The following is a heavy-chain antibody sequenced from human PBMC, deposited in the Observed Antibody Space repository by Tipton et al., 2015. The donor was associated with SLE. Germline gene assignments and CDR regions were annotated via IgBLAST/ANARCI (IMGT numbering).Heavy chain of an antibody. D-gene: IGHD2-15*01. Sequence: SLRLSCAASGFTVSSNYMSWVRQAPGKGLEWVSVIYSGGSTYYADSVKGRFTISRDSSKNTLYLQMNSLRAEDTAVYYCAARDGYCSGGSCLDAFDIWGQGTMVTVSS. V-gene: IGHV3-53*01. J-gene: IGHJ3*02. CDR3: AARDGYCSGGSCLDAFDI. CDR1: GFTVSSNY. CDR2: IYSGGST.